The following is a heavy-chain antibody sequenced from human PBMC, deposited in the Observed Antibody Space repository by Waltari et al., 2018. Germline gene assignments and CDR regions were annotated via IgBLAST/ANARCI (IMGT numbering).Heavy chain of an antibody. J-gene: IGHJ4*02. V-gene: IGHV3-30*01. CDR2: ISYDGINK. CDR3: ARGVAVASFDY. CDR1: GFTFSSYS. Sequence: QVQLVESGGGVVQPGRSLRLSCAASGFTFSSYSMHWVRQAPGKGLVWEAIISYDGINKYYADSGKGGFTISRDNSKNTLYLQMNSLRAEDTAVYYCARGVAVASFDYWGQGTLVTVSS. D-gene: IGHD6-19*01.